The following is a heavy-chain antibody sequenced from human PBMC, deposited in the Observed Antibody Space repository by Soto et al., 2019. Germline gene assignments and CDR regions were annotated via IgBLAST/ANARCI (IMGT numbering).Heavy chain of an antibody. CDR1: GFTFSPYA. CDR2: ISGGTSSTI. J-gene: IGHJ3*02. V-gene: IGHV3-23*01. Sequence: EEQLLESGGGLVQPGGSLRLSCTASGFTFSPYAMRWVLQAPGKGLEWVSTISGGTSSTIYYADSVNGRFTISRDNSKNTVYLQMSGLRAEETAIDYCAKDLTGGRPRDGVDIWGQGTMVTVSS. CDR3: AKDLTGGRPRDGVDI. D-gene: IGHD7-27*01.